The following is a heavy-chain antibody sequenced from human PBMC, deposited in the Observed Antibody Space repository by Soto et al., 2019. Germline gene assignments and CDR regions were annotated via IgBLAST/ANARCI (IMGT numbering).Heavy chain of an antibody. J-gene: IGHJ4*02. CDR3: ARASSYDSSGYYYDVLYFDY. CDR2: IYYSGST. CDR1: GGSISSGGYY. D-gene: IGHD3-22*01. V-gene: IGHV4-31*03. Sequence: PSETLSLTCTVSGGSISSGGYYWSWIRQRPGKGLEWIGYIYYSGSTYYNPSLKSRVTISVDTSKNQFSLKLSSVTAADTAVYYCARASSYDSSGYYYDVLYFDYWGQGTLVTVS.